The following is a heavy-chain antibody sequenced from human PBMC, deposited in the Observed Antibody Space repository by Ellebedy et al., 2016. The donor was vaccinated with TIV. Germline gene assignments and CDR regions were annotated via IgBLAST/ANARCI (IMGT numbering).Heavy chain of an antibody. V-gene: IGHV4-59*01. J-gene: IGHJ2*01. D-gene: IGHD5-18*01. CDR1: GGSISTYY. CDR3: ARCPYVDTTMVPDL. CDR2: IYYSGGT. Sequence: MPSETLSLTCTVSGGSISTYYWNWIRQSPGKGLEWIGYIYYSGGTSYNPSLRSRVTLSVDTSKNQISLNLSSVTAADTAVYYCARCPYVDTTMVPDLWGRGTLVTVSS.